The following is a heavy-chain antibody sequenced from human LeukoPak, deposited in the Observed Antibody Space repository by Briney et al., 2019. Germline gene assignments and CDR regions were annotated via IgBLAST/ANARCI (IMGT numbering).Heavy chain of an antibody. D-gene: IGHD1-14*01. CDR1: GFTFSSYA. V-gene: IGHV3-23*01. J-gene: IGHJ6*02. Sequence: GGSLRLSCAASGFTFSSYAMSWVRQAPGKGLEWVSAISGSGGSTYYADSVKGRFTISRDNSKNTLYLQMNSLRAEDTAVYYCAKDGNDHKFYYGMDVWGQGTTVTVSS. CDR3: AKDGNDHKFYYGMDV. CDR2: ISGSGGST.